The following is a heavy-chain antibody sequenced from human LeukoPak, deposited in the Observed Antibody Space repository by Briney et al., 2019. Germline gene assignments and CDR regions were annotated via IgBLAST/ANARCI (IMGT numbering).Heavy chain of an antibody. CDR1: GYTFTDYF. CDR2: INPNSGER. J-gene: IGHJ4*02. D-gene: IGHD6-13*01. V-gene: IGHV1-2*02. CDR3: ARVPIPPYSSSWYQPFDY. Sequence: ASVKVSFKASGYTFTDYFMHWVRQAPGQGLEWMGWINPNSGERKYAQTFQGRVTLSRDTSISTAHMELSSLRSEDTAVYYCARVPIPPYSSSWYQPFDYWGQGTLVTVSS.